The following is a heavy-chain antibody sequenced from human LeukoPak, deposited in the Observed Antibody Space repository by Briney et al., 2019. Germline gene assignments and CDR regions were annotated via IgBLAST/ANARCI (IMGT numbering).Heavy chain of an antibody. CDR3: ARDPVGIAARRGWFDP. CDR2: SIPSLAIA. D-gene: IGHD6-6*01. CDR1: VGTFSSYA. J-gene: IGHJ5*02. Sequence: SVKVSCKASVGTFSSYAISWVRQAPGEGLEWMGRSIPSLAIAKYAQKFHGRVTITADKSTSTAYMELSSLRSEDTAVYYCARDPVGIAARRGWFDPWGQGTLVTVSP. V-gene: IGHV1-69*04.